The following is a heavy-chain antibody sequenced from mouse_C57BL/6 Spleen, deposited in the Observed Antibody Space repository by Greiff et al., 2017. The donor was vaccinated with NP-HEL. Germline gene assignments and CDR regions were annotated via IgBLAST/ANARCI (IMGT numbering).Heavy chain of an antibody. Sequence: VHVKQSGPELVKPGASVKISCKASGYTFTDYYMNWVKQSHGKSLEWIGDINPNNGGTSYNQKFKGKATLTVDKSSSTAYMELRSLTSEDSAVYYCASNYGYWGQGTTLTVSS. CDR1: GYTFTDYY. CDR2: INPNNGGT. J-gene: IGHJ2*01. V-gene: IGHV1-26*01. CDR3: ASNYGY. D-gene: IGHD1-1*01.